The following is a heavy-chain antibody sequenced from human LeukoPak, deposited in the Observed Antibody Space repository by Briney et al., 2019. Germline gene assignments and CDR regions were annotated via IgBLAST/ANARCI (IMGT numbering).Heavy chain of an antibody. D-gene: IGHD6-6*01. CDR2: ISSSSSYI. J-gene: IGHJ6*02. Sequence: GGSLRLSCAASGFTFSSYSMNWVRQVPGKGLEWVSSISSSSSYIYYADSVKGRFTISRDNAKNSLYLQMNSLRAEDTAVYYCARDHEYSSSSVYYYGMDVWGQGTTVTVSS. CDR3: ARDHEYSSSSVYYYGMDV. V-gene: IGHV3-21*01. CDR1: GFTFSSYS.